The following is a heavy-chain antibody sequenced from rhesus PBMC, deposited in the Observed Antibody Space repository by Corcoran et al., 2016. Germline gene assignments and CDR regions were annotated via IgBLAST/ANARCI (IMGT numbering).Heavy chain of an antibody. D-gene: IGHD3-16*01. CDR1: GGSISGGDG. V-gene: IGHV4S7*01. Sequence: QVQLQESGPGLLKPSETLSLTCAVSGGSISGGDGWGGFRQPPGEGLEWIGSIYSSSGNTYYNPSLKSRATISTDTSKNQFSLKLSSVTAADTAVYYCARDQGSYYYSGSFPQRGDAFDFWGQGLRVTVSS. CDR3: ARDQGSYYYSGSFPQRGDAFDF. CDR2: IYSSSGNT. J-gene: IGHJ3*01.